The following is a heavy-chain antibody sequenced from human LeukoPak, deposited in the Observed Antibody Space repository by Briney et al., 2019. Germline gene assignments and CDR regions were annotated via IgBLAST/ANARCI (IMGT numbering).Heavy chain of an antibody. CDR1: GGSISSYY. V-gene: IGHV4-59*01. Sequence: SETLSPTCTVSGGSISSYYWSWIRQPPGKGLEWIGYIYYSGSTNYNPSLKSRVTISVDTSKSQFSLKLSSVTAADTAVYYCARFDSSGYFDAFDIWGQGTMVTVSS. CDR2: IYYSGST. J-gene: IGHJ3*02. CDR3: ARFDSSGYFDAFDI. D-gene: IGHD3-22*01.